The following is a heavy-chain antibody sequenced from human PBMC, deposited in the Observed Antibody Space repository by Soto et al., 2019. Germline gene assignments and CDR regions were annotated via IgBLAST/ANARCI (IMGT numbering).Heavy chain of an antibody. Sequence: QVQLVESGGGVVQPGRSLKLSCAASGFTFSHYDMQWVRQAPGKGLEWVALIGYDGSDKYYADSVKGRFTVSRDNSKNTLPLQMNSLRAEDTAVYFCARESASGGYANGDYFGMDVWGQGTTVTVSS. D-gene: IGHD1-1*01. J-gene: IGHJ6*02. CDR2: IGYDGSDK. CDR1: GFTFSHYD. CDR3: ARESASGGYANGDYFGMDV. V-gene: IGHV3-33*08.